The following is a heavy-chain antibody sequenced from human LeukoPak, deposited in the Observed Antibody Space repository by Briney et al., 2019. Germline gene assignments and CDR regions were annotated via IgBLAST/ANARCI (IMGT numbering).Heavy chain of an antibody. J-gene: IGHJ4*02. CDR3: ASRAAADSFYSDY. D-gene: IGHD6-13*01. CDR2: ISYNGGST. CDR1: GFTFSTYA. V-gene: IGHV3-64*01. Sequence: GGSLRLSCAASGFTFSTYAMHWVRQAPGKGLEYVSAISYNGGSTYYANSVKGRFTISRDNSKNTLYLQMASLRVEDTGVYYCASRAAADSFYSDYWGQGTLVTVSS.